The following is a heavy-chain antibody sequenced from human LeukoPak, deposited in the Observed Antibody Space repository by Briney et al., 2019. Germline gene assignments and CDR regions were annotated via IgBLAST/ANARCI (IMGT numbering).Heavy chain of an antibody. J-gene: IGHJ4*02. D-gene: IGHD6-19*01. CDR2: SNAGNGNT. Sequence: ASVKVSCKASGYTFTSYAMHWVRHAPGQRLEWMGWSNAGNGNTKYSQEFQGRVTITRDTSASTAYMELSSLRSEDMAVYYCARGKFESSSGWYLDYWGQGTLVTVSS. V-gene: IGHV1-3*02. CDR1: GYTFTSYA. CDR3: ARGKFESSSGWYLDY.